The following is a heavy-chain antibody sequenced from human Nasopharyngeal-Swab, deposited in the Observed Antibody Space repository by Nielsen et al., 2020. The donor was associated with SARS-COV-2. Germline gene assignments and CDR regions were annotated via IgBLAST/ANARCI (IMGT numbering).Heavy chain of an antibody. J-gene: IGHJ5*02. D-gene: IGHD3-3*01. CDR3: ARGIFGVPLEVYNWFDP. Sequence: SQSLSLTCTVSGGSISSYYWSWIRQLPGKGLEWIGSIYYGGSTNYNPSLKSRVTISVDTSKNQFSLKLSSVTVADTAVYYCARGIFGVPLEVYNWFDPWGQGTLVTVSS. CDR2: IYYGGST. CDR1: GGSISSYY. V-gene: IGHV4-59*13.